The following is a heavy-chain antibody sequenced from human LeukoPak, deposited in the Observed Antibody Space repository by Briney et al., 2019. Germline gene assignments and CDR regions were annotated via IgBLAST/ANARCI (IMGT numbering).Heavy chain of an antibody. D-gene: IGHD3-10*01. CDR2: IKEDGTEK. V-gene: IGHV3-7*01. J-gene: IGHJ6*03. CDR3: ARESGDYGSADMPGYYYYMDV. CDR1: GFTFSSYS. Sequence: GGSLRLSCAASGFTFSSYSMNWVRQAPGKGLGWVAKIKEDGTEKYYVGSVEGRFTISRDNARNTLFLQMNSLRVEDTAVYFCARESGDYGSADMPGYYYYMDVWAKGTTVIVSS.